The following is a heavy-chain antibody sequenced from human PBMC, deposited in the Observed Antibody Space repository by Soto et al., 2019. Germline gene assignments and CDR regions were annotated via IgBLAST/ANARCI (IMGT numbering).Heavy chain of an antibody. J-gene: IGHJ3*02. CDR1: VGCLCGSHG. D-gene: IGHD3-3*02. CDR2: IYPTGNI. V-gene: IGHV4-4*02. CDR3: ARERLVVIPFFFNAPATTDI. Sequence: WRVSISCSVGVGCLCGSHGWRWVRQAPGKGLEWIGEIYPTGNINFNPSLKSRASMSIDKSKNQLSLKLTSLTGEDTAVYYWARERLVVIPFFFNAPATTDI.